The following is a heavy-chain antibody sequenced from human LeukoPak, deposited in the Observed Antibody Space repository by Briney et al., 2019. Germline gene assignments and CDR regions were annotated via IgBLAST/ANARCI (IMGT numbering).Heavy chain of an antibody. CDR3: ARGVVGIPYYYYYYMDV. V-gene: IGHV4-59*01. CDR1: GGSISSYY. Sequence: TSETLSLTCTVSGGSISSYYWSWIRQPPGKGLEWIGYIYYSGSTNYNPSLKSRVTISVDTSKNQFSLKLSSVTAADTAVYYCARGVVGIPYYYYYYMDVWGKGTTVTISS. J-gene: IGHJ6*03. D-gene: IGHD3-22*01. CDR2: IYYSGST.